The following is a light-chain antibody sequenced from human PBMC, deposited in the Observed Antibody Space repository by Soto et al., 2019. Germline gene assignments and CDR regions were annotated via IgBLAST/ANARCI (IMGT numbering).Light chain of an antibody. Sequence: QSVLAQPPSTSGTPEQRVTISCSGSSSNIGSNAVTWHQQLPGTAPKLLIYNDIERPSRVPDRFSGSKSGTSASLAISGLQSEDEDDYYCAAWDDSLNGFVFGTGTKVTGL. J-gene: IGLJ1*01. CDR2: NDI. CDR1: SSNIGSNA. CDR3: AAWDDSLNGFV. V-gene: IGLV1-44*01.